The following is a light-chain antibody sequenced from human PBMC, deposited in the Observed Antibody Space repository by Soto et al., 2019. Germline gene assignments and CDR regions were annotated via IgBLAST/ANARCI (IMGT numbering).Light chain of an antibody. CDR2: AAS. J-gene: IGKJ4*01. Sequence: DIQMTQSPSSLSASVGDRVTITCRASQTISRNLNWYQQKPGKAPDLLIFAASNLQSGVISRFSGSGFGADFTLIISSLQPEDFATYYCQQGHSAPLTFGGGTKVDIK. CDR3: QQGHSAPLT. V-gene: IGKV1-39*01. CDR1: QTISRN.